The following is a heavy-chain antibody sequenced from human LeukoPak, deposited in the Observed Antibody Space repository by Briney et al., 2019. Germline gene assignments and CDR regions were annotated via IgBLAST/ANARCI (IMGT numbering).Heavy chain of an antibody. CDR2: ISYDGSNK. V-gene: IGHV3-30*18. D-gene: IGHD4-11*01. J-gene: IGHJ4*02. Sequence: AGRSLRLSCAASGFTFSSYGMHWVRQAPGKGLEWVAVISYDGSNKYYADSVKGRFTISRDNSKNTLYLQMNSLRAEDTAVYYCAKPRKSRYSNYDVFGNFDFDYWGQGTLVTVSS. CDR3: AKPRKSRYSNYDVFGNFDFDY. CDR1: GFTFSSYG.